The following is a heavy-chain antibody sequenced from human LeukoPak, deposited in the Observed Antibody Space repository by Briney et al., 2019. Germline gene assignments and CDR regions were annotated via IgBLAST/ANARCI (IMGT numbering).Heavy chain of an antibody. CDR1: GGSISGSSYY. CDR2: IYYSGST. CDR3: ARGRYSYGN. D-gene: IGHD5-18*01. J-gene: IGHJ4*02. V-gene: IGHV4-39*02. Sequence: KPSETLSLTCTVSGGSISGSSYYWGWIRQPPGKGLEWIGSIYYSGSTYYNPSLKSRVTISVDTSKNQFSLKLNSVTAADTAVYSCARGRYSYGNWGQGTLVTVSS.